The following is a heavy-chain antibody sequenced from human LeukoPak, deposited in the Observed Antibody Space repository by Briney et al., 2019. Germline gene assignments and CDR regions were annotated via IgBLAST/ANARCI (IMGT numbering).Heavy chain of an antibody. V-gene: IGHV1-69*01. J-gene: IGHJ5*02. CDR2: IIPIFGTA. Sequence: ASVTVSCTASGGTFSSYAISWVRQAPGQGLEWMGGIIPIFGTANYAQKFQGRVTITADESTSTAYMELSSLRSEDTAVYYCARGSSYYGDYGPWEERFDPWGQGTLVTVSS. D-gene: IGHD4-17*01. CDR3: ARGSSYYGDYGPWEERFDP. CDR1: GGTFSSYA.